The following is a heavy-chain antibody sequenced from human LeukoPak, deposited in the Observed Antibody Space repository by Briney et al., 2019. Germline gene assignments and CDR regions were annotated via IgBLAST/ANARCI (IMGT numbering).Heavy chain of an antibody. CDR3: ARGATAGRFSLRPTGAYYMDV. CDR1: GYTFTSYD. J-gene: IGHJ6*03. CDR2: MNPNSGNT. D-gene: IGHD6-13*01. Sequence: ASVKVSCNASGYTFTSYDINWVRQATGQGLEWMGWMNPNSGNTGYAQKSQGRVTMTRNTSISTAYMELSSLRSEDTAVYYCARGATAGRFSLRPTGAYYMDVWGKGTTVTVSS. V-gene: IGHV1-8*01.